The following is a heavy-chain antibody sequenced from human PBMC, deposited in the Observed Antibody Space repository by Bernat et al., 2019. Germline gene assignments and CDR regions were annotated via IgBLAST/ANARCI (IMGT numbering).Heavy chain of an antibody. V-gene: IGHV3-15*07. CDR1: GFTFSNAW. D-gene: IGHD5-12*01. J-gene: IGHJ4*02. CDR3: NTGTDIVATNTAHFDY. Sequence: EVQLVESGGGLVKPGGSLRLSCAASGFTFSNAWMNWVRQAPGKGLEWVGRIKSKTDGGTTDYAAPVKGRFTISRDDSKNTLYLQMNRLKTEDTAVYYCNTGTDIVATNTAHFDYWGQGTLVTVSS. CDR2: IKSKTDGGTT.